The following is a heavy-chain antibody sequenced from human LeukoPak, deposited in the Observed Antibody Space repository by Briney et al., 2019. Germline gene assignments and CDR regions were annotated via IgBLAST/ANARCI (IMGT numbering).Heavy chain of an antibody. D-gene: IGHD1-26*01. CDR1: GCTVSSYA. J-gene: IGHJ4*02. V-gene: IGHV3-23*01. CDR3: AKDSIGSAGSGRYYY. CDR2: ISGSGGSA. Sequence: GGSLRRSCAASGCTVSSYAMSWVRQAPGKGLEWVSAISGSGGSAYYADSVKGRFTISRDNSKNTLYLQMNSLRAEDTALYYCAKDSIGSAGSGRYYYWGQGTLVTVSS.